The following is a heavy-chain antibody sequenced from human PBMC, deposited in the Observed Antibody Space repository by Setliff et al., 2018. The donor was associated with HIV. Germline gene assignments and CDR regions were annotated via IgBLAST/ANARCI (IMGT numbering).Heavy chain of an antibody. V-gene: IGHV4-4*09. CDR3: ARHGTWNSQRFHFDY. CDR1: GGSISGYY. Sequence: SETLSLTCTVSGGSISGYYWGWIRQPPGKGLEWIGSIYSTDTTNHNPSLESRVTISVDKSKNQFSLKLNSVTAADTAVYYCARHGTWNSQRFHFDYWGQGTPVTVSS. D-gene: IGHD1-7*01. J-gene: IGHJ4*02. CDR2: IYSTDTT.